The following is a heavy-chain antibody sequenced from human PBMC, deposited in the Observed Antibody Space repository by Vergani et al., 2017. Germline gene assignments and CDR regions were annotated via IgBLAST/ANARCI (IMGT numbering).Heavy chain of an antibody. CDR2: ITPQNGGT. Sequence: QVQLVQSGAEVKKPGAAVKVSCKASVYYFTDNYLHWVRQDPGQGLEWMGRITPQNGGTQYAEKFKGRVTMTTDTSITTAYMELTSLTSDDTAVYYCVRGGTFDWLSTWGQGTLVTVSS. D-gene: IGHD3-9*01. CDR1: VYYFTDNY. CDR3: VRGGTFDWLST. V-gene: IGHV1-2*02. J-gene: IGHJ5*02.